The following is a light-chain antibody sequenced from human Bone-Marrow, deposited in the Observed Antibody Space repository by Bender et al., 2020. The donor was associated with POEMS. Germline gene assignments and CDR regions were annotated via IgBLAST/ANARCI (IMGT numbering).Light chain of an antibody. CDR1: SSNIGNHG. V-gene: IGLV1-36*01. CDR2: YDD. CDR3: MIWPSNVWV. Sequence: QSVVTQPPSLSEAPRQRVTISCSGSSSNIGNHGVNWYQQLPGEAPKLLIYYDDLLTPGVSDRVSASKSGTSASLAINELQSEDEAGYYCMIWPSNVWVFGGGTKLTVL. J-gene: IGLJ3*02.